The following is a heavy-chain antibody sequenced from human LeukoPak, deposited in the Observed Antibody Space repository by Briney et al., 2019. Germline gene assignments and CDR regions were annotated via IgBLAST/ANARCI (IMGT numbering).Heavy chain of an antibody. CDR2: IYHSGST. J-gene: IGHJ4*02. Sequence: SQTLSLTCAVSGGSISSGGYSWSWIRQPPGKGLEWIGYIYHSGSTYYNPSLKSRVTISVDRSKNQFFLKLSSVTAADTAVYYCARSLNYYGSGSYYNVFDYWGQGTLVTVSS. CDR3: ARSLNYYGSGSYYNVFDY. V-gene: IGHV4-30-2*01. D-gene: IGHD3-10*01. CDR1: GGSISSGGYS.